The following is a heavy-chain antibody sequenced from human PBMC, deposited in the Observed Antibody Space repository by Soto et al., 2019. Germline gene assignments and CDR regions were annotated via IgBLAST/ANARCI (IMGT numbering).Heavy chain of an antibody. CDR2: INPNSGGT. J-gene: IGHJ3*02. V-gene: IGHV1-2*04. D-gene: IGHD3-10*01. CDR3: AIAASAAEVYYFVT. CDR1: GYTFTGYY. Sequence: GASVKVSCKASGYTFTGYYMHWVRQAPGQGLEWMGWINPNSGGTNYAQKFQGWVTMTRDTSISTAYMELSRLRSDDTAVYYCAIAASAAEVYYFVTWGDVIMVTVSS.